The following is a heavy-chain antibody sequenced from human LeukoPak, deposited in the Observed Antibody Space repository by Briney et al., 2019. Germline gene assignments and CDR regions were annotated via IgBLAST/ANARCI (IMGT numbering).Heavy chain of an antibody. Sequence: VASVKVSCKASGYTFTGYYMNWVRQAPGQRLEWMGWINSDSGFTKYAQKFQGRVTMTGDTSITTVYMDLTRLTSDDTAVYYCARNFDMKGFDPWGQGTLVTVSS. V-gene: IGHV1-2*02. J-gene: IGHJ5*02. D-gene: IGHD3-9*01. CDR1: GYTFTGYY. CDR2: INSDSGFT. CDR3: ARNFDMKGFDP.